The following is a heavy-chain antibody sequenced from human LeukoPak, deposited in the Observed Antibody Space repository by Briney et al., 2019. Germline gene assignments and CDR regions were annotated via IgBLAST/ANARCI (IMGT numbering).Heavy chain of an antibody. V-gene: IGHV3-30*02. J-gene: IGHJ6*03. CDR3: ARGGYSYGAYYYMDV. D-gene: IGHD5-18*01. CDR2: IRYDGSNK. Sequence: GGSLRLSCAASGFTFSSYGMHWVRQAPGKGLEWVASIRYDGSNKVDTVKGRFTISRDNSKNTLYLQMGSLRAEDMAVYYCARGGYSYGAYYYMDVWGKGTTVTVSS. CDR1: GFTFSSYG.